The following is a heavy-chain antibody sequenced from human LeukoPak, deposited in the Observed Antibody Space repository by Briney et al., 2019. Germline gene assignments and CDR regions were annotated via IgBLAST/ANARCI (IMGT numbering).Heavy chain of an antibody. CDR2: ISAYNGNT. D-gene: IGHD1-20*01. Sequence: GASVKVSCKASGYTFTVYYIHWVRQAPGQGLEWMGWISAYNGNTNYAQKLQGRVTMTTDTSTSTAYMELRSLRSDDTAVYYCARDQGQAAYNWNRRNDYGGQGTLVTVSS. J-gene: IGHJ4*02. CDR3: ARDQGQAAYNWNRRNDY. CDR1: GYTFTVYY. V-gene: IGHV1-18*04.